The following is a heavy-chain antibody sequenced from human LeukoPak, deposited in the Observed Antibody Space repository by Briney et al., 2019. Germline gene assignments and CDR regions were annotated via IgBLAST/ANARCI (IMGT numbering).Heavy chain of an antibody. CDR2: IIPIFGTA. V-gene: IGHV1-69*06. Sequence: SVTVSCKASGGTFSSYAISWVRQAPGQGLEWMGGIIPIFGTANYAHKFQGRVTITADKSTSTAYMELSSLRSEDTAVYYCARQLNYHYDSGSYDYWGQGTLVTVSS. J-gene: IGHJ4*02. CDR3: ARQLNYHYDSGSYDY. CDR1: GGTFSSYA. D-gene: IGHD3-10*01.